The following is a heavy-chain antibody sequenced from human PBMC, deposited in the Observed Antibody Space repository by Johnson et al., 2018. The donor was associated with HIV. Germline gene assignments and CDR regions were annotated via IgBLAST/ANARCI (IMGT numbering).Heavy chain of an antibody. D-gene: IGHD6-13*01. CDR1: GFTFDDYA. J-gene: IGHJ3*02. CDR3: AKDIDSSSSPGMGAFDM. Sequence: VESGGGLVQPGRSLRLSCAASGFTFDDYAMHWVRQAPGKGLEWVSGISWNSGSVIYVDSVKGRFTISRDNAKNSLYLQMNRLRAEDTALYYCAKDIDSSSSPGMGAFDMWGQGTMVTVS. V-gene: IGHV3-9*01. CDR2: ISWNSGSV.